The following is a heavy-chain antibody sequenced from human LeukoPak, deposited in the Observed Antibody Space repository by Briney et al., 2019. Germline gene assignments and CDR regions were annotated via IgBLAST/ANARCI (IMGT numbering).Heavy chain of an antibody. CDR3: AKDMGEYYYDSSGYVLDY. CDR1: GFTFSSYG. V-gene: IGHV3-30*18. Sequence: GRSLRLSCAASGFTFSSYGMHWVRQAPGKGLEWVAVISYDGSNKYYADSVKGRFTISRDNSKNTLYLQMNSLRAEDTAVYYCAKDMGEYYYDSSGYVLDYWGQGTLVTVSS. CDR2: ISYDGSNK. D-gene: IGHD3-22*01. J-gene: IGHJ4*02.